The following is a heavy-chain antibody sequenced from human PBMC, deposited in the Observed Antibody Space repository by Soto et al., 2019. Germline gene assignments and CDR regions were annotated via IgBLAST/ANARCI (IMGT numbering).Heavy chain of an antibody. D-gene: IGHD3-10*01. Sequence: SETLSLTCTVSCGSISNFYWSWVRQPPGKGLEWIGYIYYSGTTSYNPSLNSRVTISVDTSKNQFSLKLNSVTAADTAVYYCARESYYGSGATVVGYWGLATLVT. J-gene: IGHJ4*02. V-gene: IGHV4-59*01. CDR3: ARESYYGSGATVVGY. CDR2: IYYSGTT. CDR1: CGSISNFY.